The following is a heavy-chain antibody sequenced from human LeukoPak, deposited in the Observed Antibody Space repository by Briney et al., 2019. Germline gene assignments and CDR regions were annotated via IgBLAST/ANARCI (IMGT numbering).Heavy chain of an antibody. J-gene: IGHJ4*02. CDR2: IYTSGST. Sequence: SETLSLTCTVSGGSISSGSYYWSWIRQPAGKGLEWTGRIYTSGSTNYNPSLKSRVTMSVDTSKNQFSLKLSSVTAADTAVYYCARDRGLANFDYWGQGTLVTVSS. D-gene: IGHD3-16*01. V-gene: IGHV4-61*02. CDR3: ARDRGLANFDY. CDR1: GGSISSGSYY.